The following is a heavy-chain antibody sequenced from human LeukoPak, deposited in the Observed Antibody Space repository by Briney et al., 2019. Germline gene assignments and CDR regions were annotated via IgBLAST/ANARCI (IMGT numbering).Heavy chain of an antibody. V-gene: IGHV3-21*01. CDR3: TKDGRVASAINRPTYYYGMDV. J-gene: IGHJ6*02. Sequence: PGGSLRLSCAASGFTFNNYAMTWVRQAPGKGLEWVSCISSRGSYIYYADSVKGRFTISRDNADNSLYLQMNSLRAEDTAVYYCTKDGRVASAINRPTYYYGMDVWGQGTTVIVSS. CDR1: GFTFNNYA. D-gene: IGHD5-18*01. CDR2: ISSRGSYI.